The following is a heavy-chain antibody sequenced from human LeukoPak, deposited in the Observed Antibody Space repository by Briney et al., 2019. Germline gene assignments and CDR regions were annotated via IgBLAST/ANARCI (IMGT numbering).Heavy chain of an antibody. V-gene: IGHV3-15*01. D-gene: IGHD3-10*01. J-gene: IGHJ4*02. CDR2: IKSKTDGGTT. CDR3: TTDHYYGSGSSTRFDY. Sequence: GGSLRLSCAASGFTFSSYGMHWVRQAPGKGLEWVGRIKSKTDGGTTDYAAPVKGRFTISRDDSKNTLYLQMNSLKTEDTAVYYCTTDHYYGSGSSTRFDYWGQGTLVTVSS. CDR1: GFTFSSYG.